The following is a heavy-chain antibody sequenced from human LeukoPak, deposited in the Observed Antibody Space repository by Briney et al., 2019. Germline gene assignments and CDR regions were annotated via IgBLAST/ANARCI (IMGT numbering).Heavy chain of an antibody. V-gene: IGHV7-4-1*02. Sequence: ASVKVSCKASGYTFTSYAMNWVRQAPGQGLGWMGWINTNTGNPTYAQGFTGRFVFSLDTSVSTAYLQISSLKAEDTAVYYCARDYRITIFGVPNWFDPWGQGTLVTVSS. CDR3: ARDYRITIFGVPNWFDP. J-gene: IGHJ5*02. CDR1: GYTFTSYA. CDR2: INTNTGNP. D-gene: IGHD3-3*01.